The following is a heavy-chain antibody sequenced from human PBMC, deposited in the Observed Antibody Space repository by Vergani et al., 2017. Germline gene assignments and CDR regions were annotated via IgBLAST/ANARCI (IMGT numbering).Heavy chain of an antibody. V-gene: IGHV4-39*01. CDR2: IYYSGST. CDR3: ARQADGDWGPFDY. J-gene: IGHJ4*02. Sequence: QLQLQESGPGLVKPSETLSLTCTVSGGSISSSSYYWGWIRQPPGKGLGWIGSIYYSGSTYYNPSLESRVTSPVDTSKNQFSLKLSSVTAADTAVYHCARQADGDWGPFDYWGQGSLVTVSS. D-gene: IGHD4-17*01. CDR1: GGSISSSSYY.